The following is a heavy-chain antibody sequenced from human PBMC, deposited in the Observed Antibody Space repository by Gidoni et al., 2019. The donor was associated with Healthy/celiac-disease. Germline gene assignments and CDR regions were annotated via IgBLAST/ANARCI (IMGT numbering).Heavy chain of an antibody. Sequence: EVQLLESGGGLVQPGGSLRLSCAASGFTFSSYAMSWVRQAPGKGLEWVSAISGSGGSTYYADSVKGRFTISRDNSKNTLYLQMNSLRAEDTAVYYCAKDMYESTHSRGLHGYWGQGTLVTVSS. CDR3: AKDMYESTHSRGLHGY. J-gene: IGHJ4*02. D-gene: IGHD2-8*01. CDR2: ISGSGGST. CDR1: GFTFSSYA. V-gene: IGHV3-23*01.